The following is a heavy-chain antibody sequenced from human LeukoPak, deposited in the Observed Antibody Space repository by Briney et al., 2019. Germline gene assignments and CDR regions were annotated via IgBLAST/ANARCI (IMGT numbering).Heavy chain of an antibody. D-gene: IGHD2-15*01. CDR1: GFTFSSYW. V-gene: IGHV3-74*01. CDR3: ARGLLGKYNWFDP. CDR2: INSDGSST. Sequence: GGSLRLSCAASGFTFSSYWMHWVRQAPGKGLVWVSRINSDGSSTSYADSVKGRFTISRDNAKNTLYLQMNSPRAEDTAVYYCARGLLGKYNWFDPWGQGTLVTVSS. J-gene: IGHJ5*02.